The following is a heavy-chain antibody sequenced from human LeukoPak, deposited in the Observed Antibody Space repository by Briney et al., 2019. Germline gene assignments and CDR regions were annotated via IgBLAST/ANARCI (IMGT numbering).Heavy chain of an antibody. D-gene: IGHD3-10*01. CDR3: ARVLGSEVLLWFGEAFDY. CDR1: GFTFSSYI. CDR2: ISSSSSYI. V-gene: IGHV3-21*01. Sequence: GGSLRLSCAASGFTFSSYIMNWVRQAPGKGLEWVSSISSSSSYIYYADSVKGRFTISRDNAKNSLYLQMNSLRAEDTAVYYCARVLGSEVLLWFGEAFDYWGQGTLVTVSS. J-gene: IGHJ4*02.